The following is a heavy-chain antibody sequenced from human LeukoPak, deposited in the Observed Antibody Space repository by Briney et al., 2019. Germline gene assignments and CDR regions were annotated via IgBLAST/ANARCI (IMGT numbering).Heavy chain of an antibody. J-gene: IGHJ5*02. CDR2: INPNSGGT. CDR1: GYTFTGYY. V-gene: IGHV1-2*02. CDR3: ARDGVDYGDYDNWFDP. D-gene: IGHD4-17*01. Sequence: ASVKVSCKASGYTFTGYYMHWVRQAPGQGLEWMGWINPNSGGTNYAQKFQGRVTMTRDTSISTAYMELSRLRSDDTAVYYCARDGVDYGDYDNWFDPWGQGTLVTVSS.